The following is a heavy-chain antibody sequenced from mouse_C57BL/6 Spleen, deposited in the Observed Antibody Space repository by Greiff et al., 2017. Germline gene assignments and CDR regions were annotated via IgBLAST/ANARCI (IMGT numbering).Heavy chain of an antibody. V-gene: IGHV3-6*01. CDR1: GYSITSGYY. Sequence: ESGPGLVKPSQSLSLTCSVTGYSITSGYYWNWIRQFPGNKLEWMGYISYDGSNNYNPSLKNRISITRDTSKNQFFLKLNSVTTEDTATXYCAREGDYYYGSSYDYYAMDYWGQGTSVTVSS. CDR2: ISYDGSN. CDR3: AREGDYYYGSSYDYYAMDY. J-gene: IGHJ4*01. D-gene: IGHD1-1*01.